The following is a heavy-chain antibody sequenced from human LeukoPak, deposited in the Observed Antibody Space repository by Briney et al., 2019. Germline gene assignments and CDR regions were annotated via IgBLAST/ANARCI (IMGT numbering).Heavy chain of an antibody. Sequence: LETLSLTCTVSGGSISSYYWNWIRQPPGKGLEWIGYIYYSGSTNYNPSLKSRVTISLDTSKNQFSLKLSSVTAADTAVYYCARDGGYTSGWFDWGQGTLVTVSS. V-gene: IGHV4-59*01. CDR3: ARDGGYTSGWFD. J-gene: IGHJ4*02. CDR1: GGSISSYY. D-gene: IGHD6-19*01. CDR2: IYYSGST.